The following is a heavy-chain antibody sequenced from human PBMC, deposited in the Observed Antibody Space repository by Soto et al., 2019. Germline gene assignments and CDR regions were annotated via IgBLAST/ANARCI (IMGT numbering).Heavy chain of an antibody. CDR3: ARAMVRGVIIMNPLHY. J-gene: IGHJ4*02. CDR1: GFTFSSYA. CDR2: ISYDGSNK. Sequence: GGSLRLSCAASGFTFSSYAMHWVRQAPGKGLEWVAVISYDGSNKYYADSVKGRFTISRDNSKNTLYLQMNSLRAEDTAVYYCARAMVRGVIIMNPLHYWGQGTLVTVSS. V-gene: IGHV3-30-3*01. D-gene: IGHD3-10*01.